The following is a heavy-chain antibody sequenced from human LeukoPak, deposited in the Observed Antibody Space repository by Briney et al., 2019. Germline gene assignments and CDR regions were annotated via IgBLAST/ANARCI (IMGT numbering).Heavy chain of an antibody. CDR2: IYYSGST. V-gene: IGHV4-39*01. D-gene: IGHD6-13*01. Sequence: SETLSLTCTVSGGSISSSSYYWGWIRQPPGKGLEWIGSIYYSGSTYYNPSLKSRVTISVDTSKNQFSLKLSSVTAADTAVYYCASIAAAGTAYWGQGTLVTVSS. J-gene: IGHJ4*02. CDR3: ASIAAAGTAY. CDR1: GGSISSSSYY.